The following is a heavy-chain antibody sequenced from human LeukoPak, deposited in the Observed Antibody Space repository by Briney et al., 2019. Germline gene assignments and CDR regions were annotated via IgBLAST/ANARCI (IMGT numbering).Heavy chain of an antibody. CDR1: GGSFSGYY. CDR3: ARYSVAGLVDY. V-gene: IGHV4-34*01. Sequence: SETLSLTCAVHGGSFSGYYWSWIRQPPGKGLEWIGEINHSGSTNYNPSLKSRVTISVDTSKNQFSLKLSSVTAADTAVYYCARYSVAGLVDYWGQGTLVTVSS. J-gene: IGHJ4*02. D-gene: IGHD6-19*01. CDR2: INHSGST.